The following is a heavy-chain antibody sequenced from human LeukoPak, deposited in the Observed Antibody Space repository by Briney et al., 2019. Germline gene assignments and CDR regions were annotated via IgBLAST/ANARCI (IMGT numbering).Heavy chain of an antibody. CDR3: AGGAGIVATMAYYYYYYMDV. CDR2: INPNSGGT. V-gene: IGHV1-2*02. Sequence: ASVKVSCKASGYTFTSYNINWVRQAPGQGLEWMGWINPNSGGTNYAQKFQGRVTMTRDTSISTAYMELSRLRSDDTAVYYCAGGAGIVATMAYYYYYYMDVWGKGTTVTISS. D-gene: IGHD5-12*01. CDR1: GYTFTSYN. J-gene: IGHJ6*03.